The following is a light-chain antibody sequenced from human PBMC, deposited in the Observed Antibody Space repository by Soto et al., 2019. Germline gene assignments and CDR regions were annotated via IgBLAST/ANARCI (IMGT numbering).Light chain of an antibody. Sequence: IQMSQSPSSLSASVGDRVSITCQASQDIANFLNWYQQKPGKAPKLLIYDASNLKTGVPSRFSGSGSGTDFTLTISSLQPEDIATYYCQQYDNFVLTFGGGTKVEIK. V-gene: IGKV1-33*01. J-gene: IGKJ4*01. CDR3: QQYDNFVLT. CDR1: QDIANF. CDR2: DAS.